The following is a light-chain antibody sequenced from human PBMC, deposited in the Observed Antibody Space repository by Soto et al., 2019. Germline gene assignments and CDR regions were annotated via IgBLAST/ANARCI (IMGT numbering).Light chain of an antibody. CDR3: QQRSNWPPYT. CDR2: DAS. J-gene: IGKJ2*01. V-gene: IGKV3-11*01. CDR1: QSVSSY. Sequence: EIVLTQSPATLSLSPGERATLSCRASQSVSSYLAWYQQKPGQAPRLLIYDASNRATGIPARFSGSGSGTDFTLTSSSLEPEDFAVYYCQQRSNWPPYTFGQGNKLDIK.